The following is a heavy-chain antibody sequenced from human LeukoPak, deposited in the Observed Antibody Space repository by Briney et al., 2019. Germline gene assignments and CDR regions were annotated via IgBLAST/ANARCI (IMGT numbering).Heavy chain of an antibody. CDR3: ATDLARDSSSWYNQWNY. CDR2: FDPEDGET. V-gene: IGHV1-24*01. J-gene: IGHJ4*02. CDR1: GYTLTELS. Sequence: ASVKVSCKVSGYTLTELSMHWVRQAPGKGLEWTGGFDPEDGETIYAQKFQGRVTMTEDTSTDTAYMELSSLRSEDTAVYYCATDLARDSSSWYNQWNYWGQGTLVTVSS. D-gene: IGHD6-13*01.